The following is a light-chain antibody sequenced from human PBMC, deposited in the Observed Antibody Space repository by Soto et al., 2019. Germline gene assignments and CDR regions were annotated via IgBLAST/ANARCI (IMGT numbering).Light chain of an antibody. J-gene: IGKJ1*01. V-gene: IGKV3-15*01. CDR2: SAS. Sequence: EIVMTQSPVTLSVSPGERATLSFMASQSISNNLAWYQHKPGQAPRLLIYSASTRATGIPARFSGIRSGTEFTLTISSLQSEDFAVYYCQHYHNWPWTFGQGTKVDIK. CDR3: QHYHNWPWT. CDR1: QSISNN.